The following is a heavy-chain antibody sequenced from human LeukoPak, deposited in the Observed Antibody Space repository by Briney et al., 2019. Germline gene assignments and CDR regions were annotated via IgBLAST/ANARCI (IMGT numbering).Heavy chain of an antibody. CDR1: GGTFRSYA. CDR3: AGEMATIRGPPVADV. CDR2: IIPIFGTA. V-gene: IGHV1-69*05. Sequence: VKVSCKAAGGTFRSYAISWVRQAPGQGLEWMGRIIPIFGTANYAQKFQGRVTITTDESTSTAYMELSSLRSEDTAVYYCAGEMATIRGPPVADVWGKGTTVTVSS. J-gene: IGHJ6*04. D-gene: IGHD5-24*01.